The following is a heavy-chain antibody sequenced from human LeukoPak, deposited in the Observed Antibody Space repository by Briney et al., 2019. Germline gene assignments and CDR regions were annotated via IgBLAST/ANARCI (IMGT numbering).Heavy chain of an antibody. CDR3: ARNLLTLEGGDCEDNWFDP. CDR1: SYSISSGYY. D-gene: IGHD2-21*02. V-gene: IGHV4-38-2*01. CDR2: IYHSGST. Sequence: SETLSLTCAVSSYSISSGYYWGWIRQPPGKGLEWIGSIYHSGSTYYNPSLKSRATISVDTSKNQFSLQLKSVTAADTAVYYCARNLLTLEGGDCEDNWFDPWGQGTLVTVSS. J-gene: IGHJ5*02.